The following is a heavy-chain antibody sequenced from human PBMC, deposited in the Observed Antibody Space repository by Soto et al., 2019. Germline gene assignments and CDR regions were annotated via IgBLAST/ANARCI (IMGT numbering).Heavy chain of an antibody. D-gene: IGHD4-17*01. CDR1: SGSIVSHDYY. Sequence: SDTLSLTSYDTSGSIVSHDYYGPWVRQPHGKGLEWIGHIYYNGNTSYNPSLQSRLTMSLDTSQNQFSLHLSSVIAADSALYFCARATTVTSSFFYYGLDVWGQGTTVT. CDR3: ARATTVTSSFFYYGLDV. V-gene: IGHV4-30-4*02. J-gene: IGHJ6*02. CDR2: IYYNGNT.